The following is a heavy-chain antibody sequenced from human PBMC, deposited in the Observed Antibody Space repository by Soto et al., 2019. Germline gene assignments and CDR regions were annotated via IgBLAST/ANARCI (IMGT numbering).Heavy chain of an antibody. CDR1: GYTFTSYY. V-gene: IGHV1-46*01. J-gene: IGHJ3*02. Sequence: ASVKVSCKASGYTFTSYYMHWVRQAPGQGLEWMGIINPSGGSTSYAQKFQGRVTMTRDTSTSTVYMELSSLRSEDTAVYYCARGVERITMIVVVIASPLDAFDIWGQGTMVTVSS. CDR3: ARGVERITMIVVVIASPLDAFDI. CDR2: INPSGGST. D-gene: IGHD3-22*01.